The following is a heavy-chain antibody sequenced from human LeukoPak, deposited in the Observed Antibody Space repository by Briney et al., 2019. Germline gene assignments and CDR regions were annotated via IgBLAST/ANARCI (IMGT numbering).Heavy chain of an antibody. CDR2: ISGSGGST. D-gene: IGHD6-19*01. J-gene: IGHJ4*02. Sequence: GGSLRLSCAASGFTFSDYAMTWVRQAPGKGLEWVSAISGSGGSTYYADSVKGRFTISRDNSKNTLYLQMNSLRAEDTAVYYCAKGQTFLGWTNYWGQGTLVTVSS. V-gene: IGHV3-23*01. CDR1: GFTFSDYA. CDR3: AKGQTFLGWTNY.